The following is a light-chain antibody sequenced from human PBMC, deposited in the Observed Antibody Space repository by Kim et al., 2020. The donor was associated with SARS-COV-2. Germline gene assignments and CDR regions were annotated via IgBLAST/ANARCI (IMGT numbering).Light chain of an antibody. J-gene: IGLJ2*01. CDR1: KLGDKY. CDR3: QAWDSSTVV. V-gene: IGLV3-1*01. Sequence: SYELTQPPSVSVSPGQTASITCSGDKLGDKYACWYQQKPGQSPVLVIYQDSKRPSGIPERFSGSNSGNTVTLTISETQAMDEADYYCQAWDSSTVVFGGG. CDR2: QDS.